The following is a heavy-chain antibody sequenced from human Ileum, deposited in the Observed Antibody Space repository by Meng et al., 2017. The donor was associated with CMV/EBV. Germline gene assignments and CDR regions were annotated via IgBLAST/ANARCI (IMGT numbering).Heavy chain of an antibody. CDR3: VRSPLSVARDFYFDH. D-gene: IGHD5/OR15-5a*01. J-gene: IGHJ4*02. Sequence: GGSLRLSCAASGFDFSSHAMHWVRRAPGKGLEWMAVVSYDGTNTYHADSILGRFTVSRDNNRNTVSLQMKRVTSDDTGLYYCVRSPLSVARDFYFDHWGQGAQVTVSS. CDR1: GFDFSSHA. CDR2: VSYDGTNT. V-gene: IGHV3-30*04.